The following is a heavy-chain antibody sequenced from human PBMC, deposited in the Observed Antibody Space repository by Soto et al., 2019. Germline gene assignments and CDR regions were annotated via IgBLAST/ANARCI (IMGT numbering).Heavy chain of an antibody. CDR1: GGTYGSDA. Sequence: SVNVSCTASGGTYGSDAITWVRQAPGQGLEWVGRIIPISGTTNYAQNLQGRVTISADKSTLTSYMELHSLTSDDTALYFCTRAPFVVETAPTKFDYWGQGTPVTVSS. CDR2: IIPISGTT. D-gene: IGHD2-21*02. J-gene: IGHJ4*02. CDR3: TRAPFVVETAPTKFDY. V-gene: IGHV1-69*06.